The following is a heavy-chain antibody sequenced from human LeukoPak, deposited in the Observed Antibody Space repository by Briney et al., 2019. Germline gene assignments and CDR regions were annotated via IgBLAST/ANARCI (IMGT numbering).Heavy chain of an antibody. CDR1: GVTFSSYA. Sequence: PGGSLRLYCAASGVTFSSYAMSCGRAAPGPGLALVSAISGSGGSTYYADSVKGRFTISRDNSNNTLYLQMNSLRAEDTAVYYCAKDLWGYGDDAFDIWGQGTMVTVSS. V-gene: IGHV3-23*01. CDR3: AKDLWGYGDDAFDI. J-gene: IGHJ3*02. D-gene: IGHD4-17*01. CDR2: ISGSGGST.